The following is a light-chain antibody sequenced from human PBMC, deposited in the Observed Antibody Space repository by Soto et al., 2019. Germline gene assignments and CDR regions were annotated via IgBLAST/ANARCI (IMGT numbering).Light chain of an antibody. V-gene: IGLV2-23*02. Sequence: QSALTQPASVSASPGQSITISCTGTSNDVGNYDHVYGYQQHPGKAPKLMIYEVTKRPSGVTDRFSGSKSDKTASLTISGLRAGAGAFYSCCSYAGFAASYFFGMGTKVTAL. CDR1: SNDVGNYDH. CDR3: CSYAGFAASYF. CDR2: EVT. J-gene: IGLJ1*01.